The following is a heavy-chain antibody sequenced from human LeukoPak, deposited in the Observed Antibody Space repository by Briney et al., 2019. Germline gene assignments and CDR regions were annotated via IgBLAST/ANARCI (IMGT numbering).Heavy chain of an antibody. CDR2: ISSSSSYI. Sequence: PGGSLRLSCAASGFTFSSYAMNWVRQAPGKGLEWVSSISSSSSYIYYADSVKGRFTISRDNAKNSLYLQMNSLRAEDTAVYYCARGVSYDYVWGSYRYTDASDYWGQGTLVTVSS. CDR1: GFTFSSYA. CDR3: ARGVSYDYVWGSYRYTDASDY. V-gene: IGHV3-21*01. J-gene: IGHJ4*02. D-gene: IGHD3-16*02.